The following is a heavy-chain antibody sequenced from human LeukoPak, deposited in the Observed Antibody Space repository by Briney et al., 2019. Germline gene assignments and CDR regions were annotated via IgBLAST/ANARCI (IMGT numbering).Heavy chain of an antibody. CDR3: ARGGLTAGFDY. CDR2: ISGRSSTI. V-gene: IGHV3-48*04. D-gene: IGHD3-10*01. J-gene: IGHJ4*02. Sequence: GGSLRLSCAASAFTFSDYSMNWVRQAPGKGLEWISYISGRSSTIYYADSVKGRFTISRDSANNALYLQMNSLRAEDTAVYYCARGGLTAGFDYWGQGTLVTVSS. CDR1: AFTFSDYS.